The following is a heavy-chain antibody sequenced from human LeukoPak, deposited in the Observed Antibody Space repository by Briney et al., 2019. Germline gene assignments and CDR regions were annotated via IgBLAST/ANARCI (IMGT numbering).Heavy chain of an antibody. J-gene: IGHJ5*02. CDR1: GYTFTSYG. CDR2: IGAYNGNP. V-gene: IGHV1-18*01. CDR3: ARHRILVVPTASGTNWFAP. D-gene: IGHD2-2*01. Sequence: GASGKVSCNASGYTFTSYGISRVRQAPGQGLGLMGGIGAYNGNPTYAQQLQGTAIMTTAPSPSTAYIELRSLKSDDQAVYHCARHRILVVPTASGTNWFAPWGEGTLVTVSS.